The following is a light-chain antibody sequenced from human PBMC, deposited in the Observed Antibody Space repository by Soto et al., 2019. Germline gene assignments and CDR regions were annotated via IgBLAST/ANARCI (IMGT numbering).Light chain of an antibody. CDR3: CSYAGTYTVK. V-gene: IGLV2-11*01. Sequence: QAVLAQPRSVSGSLGQSVTISCTGTRSDVGGYNYVSWYQQHPGKAPKHMIFEVSQRPPGVPDRFSGSKSGNTASLTISGLQAEDEAHYYCCSYAGTYTVKFGGGTKVTV. CDR2: EVS. CDR1: RSDVGGYNY. J-gene: IGLJ2*01.